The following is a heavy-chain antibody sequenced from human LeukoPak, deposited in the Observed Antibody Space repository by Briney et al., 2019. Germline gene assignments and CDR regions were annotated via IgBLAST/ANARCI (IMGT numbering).Heavy chain of an antibody. Sequence: RTSQTLSLTCTVSGGSISSGDYYWSWIRQPPGKGLEWIGYIYYSGSTYYNPSLKSRVTISVDTSKNQFSLKLSSVTAADTAVYYYARDPDPYYYYYMDVWGKGTTVTVSS. V-gene: IGHV4-30-4*08. CDR3: ARDPDPYYYYYMDV. J-gene: IGHJ6*03. CDR1: GGSISSGDYY. CDR2: IYYSGST. D-gene: IGHD1-14*01.